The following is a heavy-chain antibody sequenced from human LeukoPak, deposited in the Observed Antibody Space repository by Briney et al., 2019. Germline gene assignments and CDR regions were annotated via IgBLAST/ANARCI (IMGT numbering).Heavy chain of an antibody. CDR2: IWYDGSNR. Sequence: GGSLRLSCAASGFTFSNHGMHWARQAPGKGLEWVAVIWYDGSNRYYANSVKGRFTISRDNSKNTLYLEMNSLRADDTAVYYCARDRSAQFLDYWGQGILVTVSS. J-gene: IGHJ4*02. V-gene: IGHV3-33*01. D-gene: IGHD1-26*01. CDR1: GFTFSNHG. CDR3: ARDRSAQFLDY.